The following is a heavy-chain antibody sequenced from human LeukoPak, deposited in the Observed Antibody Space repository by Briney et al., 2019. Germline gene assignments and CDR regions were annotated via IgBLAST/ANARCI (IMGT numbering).Heavy chain of an antibody. Sequence: GGSLRLSCAASGFTFTTYVMSWVRQAPGKGLEWVANIKQDGSEKYYVDSVKGRFTISRDNAKNSLYLQMNSLRAEDTAVYYCARDSRSWCFDYWGQGTLVTVSS. CDR1: GFTFTTYV. V-gene: IGHV3-7*04. J-gene: IGHJ4*02. CDR3: ARDSRSWCFDY. CDR2: IKQDGSEK. D-gene: IGHD6-13*01.